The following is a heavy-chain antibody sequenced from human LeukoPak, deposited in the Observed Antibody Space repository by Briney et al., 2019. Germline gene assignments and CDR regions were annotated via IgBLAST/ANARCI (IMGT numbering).Heavy chain of an antibody. CDR3: ARGRKYTSGYRVTELGSGYSDY. V-gene: IGHV4-59*02. Sequence: PSETLSLTCTVSYDSVSNYYWSWIRQTPEKGLEWIGYMSNSGGSDYGPSLKSRVAMSIDLSKNQFSLKMSYVTAADTAVYYCARGRKYTSGYRVTELGSGYSDYWGQGTLVTVSS. CDR1: YDSVSNYY. J-gene: IGHJ4*02. D-gene: IGHD5-18*01. CDR2: MSNSGGS.